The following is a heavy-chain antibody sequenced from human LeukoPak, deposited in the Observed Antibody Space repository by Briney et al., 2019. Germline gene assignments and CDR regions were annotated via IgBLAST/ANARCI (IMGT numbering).Heavy chain of an antibody. Sequence: GGSLRLSCAASGFTFNIYAMSWVRQAPGKGLEWVSVITGSGGNTFYADSVKGRFTISRDNSKNTLYLQMKSLRPEDTAVYYCAKDRRRFLEWLSDTNAFDLWGQGTMVTVSS. V-gene: IGHV3-23*01. CDR3: AKDRRRFLEWLSDTNAFDL. CDR2: ITGSGGNT. D-gene: IGHD3-3*01. J-gene: IGHJ3*01. CDR1: GFTFNIYA.